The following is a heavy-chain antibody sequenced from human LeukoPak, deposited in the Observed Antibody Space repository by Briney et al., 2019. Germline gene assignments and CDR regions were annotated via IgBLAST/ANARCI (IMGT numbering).Heavy chain of an antibody. V-gene: IGHV1-69*13. CDR3: ASLRGSYSLFSWFDP. J-gene: IGHJ5*02. Sequence: ASVKVSCKVSGGTFGSYPISWVRQAPGQGLEWMGGIIPIFGTANYAQKFQGRVTITADESTSTAYMELSSLRSEDTAVYYCASLRGSYSLFSWFDPWGQGTLVTVSS. CDR1: GGTFGSYP. CDR2: IIPIFGTA. D-gene: IGHD1-26*01.